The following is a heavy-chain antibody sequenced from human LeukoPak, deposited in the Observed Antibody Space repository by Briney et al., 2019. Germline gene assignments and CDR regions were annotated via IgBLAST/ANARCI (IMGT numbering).Heavy chain of an antibody. V-gene: IGHV3-30*04. Sequence: GSLRLSCAASGVSLSNYAMHWVRQASGKGLEWLAAISHDGSEKYYPDSVKGRFTISRDNSKNTLHLQMNSLRGEDTAVYYCTSPRYYDFWSGTLETDYYYMDVWGKGTTVTDSS. J-gene: IGHJ6*03. CDR1: GVSLSNYA. CDR3: TSPRYYDFWSGTLETDYYYMDV. D-gene: IGHD3-3*01. CDR2: ISHDGSEK.